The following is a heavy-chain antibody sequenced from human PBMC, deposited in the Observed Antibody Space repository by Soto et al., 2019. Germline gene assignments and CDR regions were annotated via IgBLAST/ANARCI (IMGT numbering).Heavy chain of an antibody. Sequence: DAQMICWKGYGYSVTTYWSAWVRQLPGKGLECMGIIYLGDSDTSYSPSFQGQITISADQSINTAYLQRRSLKASDSAISYCAGPVAASVWFDHLDHKAQVTVSS. CDR2: IYLGDSDT. D-gene: IGHD2-15*01. CDR1: GYSVTTYW. CDR3: AGPVAASVWFDH. V-gene: IGHV5-51*01. J-gene: IGHJ5*02.